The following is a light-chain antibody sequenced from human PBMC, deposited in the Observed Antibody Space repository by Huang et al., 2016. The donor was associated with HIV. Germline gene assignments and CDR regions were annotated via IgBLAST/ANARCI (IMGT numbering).Light chain of an antibody. CDR2: AAS. V-gene: IGKV1-39*01. J-gene: IGKJ1*01. CDR1: QTISTY. CDR3: QQSYTTPRT. Sequence: DIQMTQSPSSLSASVGDRVTITCRASQTISTYLKWYQQQPGKAPKRLIYAASPLQSGVPPRFSGSGSGTDFTLTISSLQPEDFATYHCQQSYTTPRTFGQGTKVEIK.